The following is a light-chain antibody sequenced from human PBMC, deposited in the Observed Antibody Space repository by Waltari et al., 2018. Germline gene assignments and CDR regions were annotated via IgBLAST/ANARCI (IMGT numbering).Light chain of an antibody. CDR2: KAS. J-gene: IGKJ4*01. CDR3: QQYDSYVT. Sequence: DIQMTQSPSTLSASVGARVTITCRASQSISRSMAWYQQKPGKAPKLLIYKASSLETGVPSRFSGSGSGTEFTLTISSLQADDFATYYCQQYDSYVTFGGGTQVEIK. V-gene: IGKV1-5*03. CDR1: QSISRS.